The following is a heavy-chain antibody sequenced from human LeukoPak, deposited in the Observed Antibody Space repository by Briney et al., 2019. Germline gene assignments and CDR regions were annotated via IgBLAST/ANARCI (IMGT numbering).Heavy chain of an antibody. D-gene: IGHD1-26*01. CDR2: IYYSGTT. Sequence: PSETLSLTCTVSGGSISSSSRYWGWIRRPPGKGLEWIGSIYYSGTTYYSPSLKSRVTISVDTSKNQFSLKLSSVTAADTAVYYCATTTIRLGYWGQGTLVTVSS. CDR1: GGSISSSSRY. V-gene: IGHV4-39*07. J-gene: IGHJ4*02. CDR3: ATTTIRLGY.